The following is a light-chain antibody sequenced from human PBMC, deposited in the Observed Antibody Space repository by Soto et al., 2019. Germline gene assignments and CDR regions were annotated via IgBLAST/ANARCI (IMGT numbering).Light chain of an antibody. V-gene: IGKV3-20*01. CDR2: GAS. Sequence: EIVLTQSPGTLSLSPGERATLSCRASQSVSSNYLAWYQQKPGQAPRLLIYGASSRATGIPDRFSGSGSGTDFTLTISRLEPEDFAVYYCQQYANSPRTFGKGTNVEIK. CDR3: QQYANSPRT. J-gene: IGKJ1*01. CDR1: QSVSSNY.